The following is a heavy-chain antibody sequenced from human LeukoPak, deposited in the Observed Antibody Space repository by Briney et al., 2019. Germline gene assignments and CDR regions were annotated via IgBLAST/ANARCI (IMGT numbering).Heavy chain of an antibody. V-gene: IGHV3-64*01. J-gene: IGHJ6*02. CDR3: ARPRVDYGMDV. CDR1: GFTFSCYA. CDR2: ISSNGGST. Sequence: GGSLRLSCAASGFTFSCYAMHWVRQAPGKGLEYVSAISSNGGSTYYANSVKGRFTISRDNSKNTLYLQMGSLRAEDMAVYYCARPRVDYGMDVWGQGTTVTVSS.